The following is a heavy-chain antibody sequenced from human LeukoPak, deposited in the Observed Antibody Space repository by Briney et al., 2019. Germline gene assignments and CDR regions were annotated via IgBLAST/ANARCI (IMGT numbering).Heavy chain of an antibody. CDR1: GFTFSSYW. J-gene: IGHJ4*02. CDR2: IKQDGSEK. D-gene: IGHD4-11*01. Sequence: GGSLRLSCAASGFTFSSYWMYWVRQAPGKGLEWVANIKQDGSEKYYVDSVRGRFTISRDNAKDSLSLQMNSLRAEDTAVYYCASNYGGWGQGTLVTVSS. CDR3: ASNYGG. V-gene: IGHV3-7*03.